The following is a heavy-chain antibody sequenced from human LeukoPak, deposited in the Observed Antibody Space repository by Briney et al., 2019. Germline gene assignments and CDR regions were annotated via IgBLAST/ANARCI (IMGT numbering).Heavy chain of an antibody. V-gene: IGHV1-18*01. Sequence: ASVKVSCKASGYTFTSYGISWVRQAPGQGLEWMGWISAYNGNTNYAQKLQGRVTMTTDTSTSTAYMELRSLRSDDTAVYYCARSSEIVVAPGEFVYWGQGTLVTVSS. CDR2: ISAYNGNT. CDR3: ARSSEIVVAPGEFVY. J-gene: IGHJ4*02. D-gene: IGHD3-22*01. CDR1: GYTFTSYG.